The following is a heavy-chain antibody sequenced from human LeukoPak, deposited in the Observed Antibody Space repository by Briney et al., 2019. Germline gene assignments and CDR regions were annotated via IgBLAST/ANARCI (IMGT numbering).Heavy chain of an antibody. CDR1: GFTFSSYS. J-gene: IGHJ6*02. CDR2: ISSSSSYI. Sequence: GGSLRLSCAASGFTFSSYSMNWVRQAPGKGVEWVSSISSSSSYIYYADSVKGRFTISRDNAKNSLYLQMNSLRAEDTAVYYCARDPQGCSSTSCRDYYYYYGMDVWGQGTTVTVSS. V-gene: IGHV3-21*01. CDR3: ARDPQGCSSTSCRDYYYYYGMDV. D-gene: IGHD2-2*01.